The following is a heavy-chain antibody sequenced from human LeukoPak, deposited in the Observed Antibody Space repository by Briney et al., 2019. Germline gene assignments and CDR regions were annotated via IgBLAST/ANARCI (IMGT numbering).Heavy chain of an antibody. CDR2: IYCSGST. J-gene: IGHJ4*02. D-gene: IGHD3-22*01. Sequence: SEILSLTCAVSGGSIASGDYSWSWIRQPPGKGLEWIGYIYCSGSTYYSPSLKSRLSISVDTSKNQFSLKLSSVAAADTAVYYCARNYYDRSGYYRALDYWGQGTLVTVSS. V-gene: IGHV4-30-4*07. CDR1: GGSIASGDYS. CDR3: ARNYYDRSGYYRALDY.